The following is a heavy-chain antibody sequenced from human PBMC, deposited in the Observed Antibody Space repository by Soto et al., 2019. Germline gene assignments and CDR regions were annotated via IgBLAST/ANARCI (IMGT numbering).Heavy chain of an antibody. J-gene: IGHJ4*02. V-gene: IGHV3-9*01. CDR2: ISGKSDYI. Sequence: GGSLRLSCSVSGFTFGDYAMHWVHQVPGKGLQWVSGISGKSDYIGYADSVRGRFTVSRDSAKNSLYLEMKSLRAEDTALYYCVRGSHSSGWSTLDYWGQGSQVTVSS. CDR3: VRGSHSSGWSTLDY. D-gene: IGHD6-19*01. CDR1: GFTFGDYA.